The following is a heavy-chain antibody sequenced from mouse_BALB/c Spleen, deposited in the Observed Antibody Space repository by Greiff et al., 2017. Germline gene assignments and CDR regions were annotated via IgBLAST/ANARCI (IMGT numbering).Heavy chain of an antibody. CDR1: GYTFTSYT. V-gene: IGHV1-4*02. J-gene: IGHJ4*01. CDR2: INPSSGYT. Sequence: VQLQQSAAELARPGASVKMSCKASGYTFTSYTMHWVKQRPGQGLEWIGYINPSSGYTEYNQKFKDKTTLTADKSSSTAYMQLSSLTSEDSAVYYCARSYYRYGKEAMDYWGQGTSVTVSS. D-gene: IGHD2-14*01. CDR3: ARSYYRYGKEAMDY.